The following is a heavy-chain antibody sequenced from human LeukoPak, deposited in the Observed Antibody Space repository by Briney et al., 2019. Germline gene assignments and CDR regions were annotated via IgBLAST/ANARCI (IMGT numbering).Heavy chain of an antibody. Sequence: ASVKVSCKASGYTFTSYYMHWVRQAPGQGLEWMGWINPNSGGTKYAQKIQGRVTMTRDTPISTAYMELSRLRSDDTAVYYCARGGKVMITEVRGALVSRDGFDIWGQGTMVTVSS. CDR1: GYTFTSYY. D-gene: IGHD3-10*01. CDR3: ARGGKVMITEVRGALVSRDGFDI. J-gene: IGHJ3*02. CDR2: INPNSGGT. V-gene: IGHV1-2*02.